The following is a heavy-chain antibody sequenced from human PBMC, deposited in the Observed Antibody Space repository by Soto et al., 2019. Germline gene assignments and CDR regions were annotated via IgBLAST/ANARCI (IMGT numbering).Heavy chain of an antibody. V-gene: IGHV4-59*01. D-gene: IGHD2-15*01. Sequence: SETLSLTCTVSGGSISSYYWSWIRQPPGKGLEWIGYIYYSGSTNYNPSLESRVTMSVDTSKNQLSLKLSSVTAADTAVYYCASLGYCSGGSCYSVEHWFDPWGQGILVTVSS. CDR2: IYYSGST. CDR3: ASLGYCSGGSCYSVEHWFDP. J-gene: IGHJ5*02. CDR1: GGSISSYY.